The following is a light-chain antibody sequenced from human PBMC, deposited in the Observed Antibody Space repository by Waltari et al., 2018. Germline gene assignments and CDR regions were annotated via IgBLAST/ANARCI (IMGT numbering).Light chain of an antibody. CDR2: KAS. V-gene: IGKV1-5*03. J-gene: IGKJ1*01. CDR3: QQYNNYVAT. CDR1: QSITNW. Sequence: DIQMTQSPSTLSASIGDRDTITCRASQSITNWLAWYQQKPGKAPKLLIYKASTLESGVPSRFSGSGSGTEFTLTISSLQPDDFATYYCQQYNNYVATFGQGTKVEIK.